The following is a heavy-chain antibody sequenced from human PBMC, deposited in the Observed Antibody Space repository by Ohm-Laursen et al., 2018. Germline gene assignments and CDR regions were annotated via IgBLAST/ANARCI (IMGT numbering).Heavy chain of an antibody. CDR1: GFTFRSYA. Sequence: SLRLSCAALGFTFRSYAMFWVRQAPGKGLEWVSGVSGSSERTYYGESVKGRFTISRDNAKNTLYLQMNSLRAEDTAVYYCARDQGCSGGSCFNDYWGQGTLVTVSS. CDR3: ARDQGCSGGSCFNDY. J-gene: IGHJ4*02. D-gene: IGHD2-15*01. CDR2: VSGSSERT. V-gene: IGHV3-23*01.